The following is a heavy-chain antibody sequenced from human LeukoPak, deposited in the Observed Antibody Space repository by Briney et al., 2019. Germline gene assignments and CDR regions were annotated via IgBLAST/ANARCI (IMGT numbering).Heavy chain of an antibody. J-gene: IGHJ6*03. CDR2: MKPDSGNS. Sequence: ASVKVSCKASGYPFTSYEINWVRQATGEGLEWMGWMKPDSGNSAYAQKFRGRVTLSSNSSINTAYMEVSSLGSDDTAVYFCARGTLDYDVVTGIHYYYMDVWGTGTTVTVYS. V-gene: IGHV1-8*01. CDR3: ARGTLDYDVVTGIHYYYMDV. CDR1: GYPFTSYE. D-gene: IGHD3-9*01.